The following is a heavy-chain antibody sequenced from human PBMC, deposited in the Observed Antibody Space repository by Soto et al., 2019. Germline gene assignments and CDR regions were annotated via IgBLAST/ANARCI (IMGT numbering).Heavy chain of an antibody. V-gene: IGHV1-69*02. Sequence: QVQLVQSGAEVKKPGSSVKVSCKASGGTFSSYTISWVRQAPGQGLEWMGRIIPILGIANYAQKFQGRVTXTXDRXPSAAYMELSSLRSEDTAVYYCARGLAIYCCGMDVWGQGTTVTVSS. CDR3: ARGLAIYCCGMDV. J-gene: IGHJ6*02. CDR1: GGTFSSYT. D-gene: IGHD3-9*01. CDR2: IIPILGIA.